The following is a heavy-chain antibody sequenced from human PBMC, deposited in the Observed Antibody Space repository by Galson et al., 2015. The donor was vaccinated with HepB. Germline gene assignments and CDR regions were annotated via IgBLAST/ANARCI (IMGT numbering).Heavy chain of an antibody. V-gene: IGHV3-21*01. Sequence: SLRLSCAASGFTFSSYSMNWVRQAPGKGLEWVSSISSSSSYIYYADSVKGRFTISRDNAKNSLYLQMNSLRAEDTAVYYCARAGPRGYSYGYSPPGNAFDIWGQGTMVTVSS. D-gene: IGHD5-18*01. J-gene: IGHJ3*02. CDR1: GFTFSSYS. CDR2: ISSSSSYI. CDR3: ARAGPRGYSYGYSPPGNAFDI.